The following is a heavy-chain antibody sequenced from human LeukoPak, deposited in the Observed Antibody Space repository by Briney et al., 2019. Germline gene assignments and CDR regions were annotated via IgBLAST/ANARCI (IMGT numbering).Heavy chain of an antibody. V-gene: IGHV4-59*12. CDR1: GGSISSYY. J-gene: IGHJ4*02. Sequence: SETLSLTCTVSGGSISSYYWSWIRQPAGKGLEWIGEINHSGSTNYNPSLKSRVTISVDTSKNQFSLRLSSVTAADTAVYYCARTPIYYFDNSGYYNWGQGTLVTVSS. D-gene: IGHD3-22*01. CDR2: INHSGST. CDR3: ARTPIYYFDNSGYYN.